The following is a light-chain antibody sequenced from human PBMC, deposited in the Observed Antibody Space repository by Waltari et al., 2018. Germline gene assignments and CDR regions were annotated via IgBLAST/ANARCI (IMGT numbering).Light chain of an antibody. V-gene: IGLV2-14*01. CDR2: EVS. CDR3: SSYTTSSAPGV. Sequence: QSALTQPASVSGSPGPSITISCPGTASYVGAYYFVPWYQQHPGKAPHLIIYEVSNRPSGISNRFSASKSGNTASLTISGLQAEDEADYYCSSYTTSSAPGVFGTGTRVTVL. J-gene: IGLJ1*01. CDR1: ASYVGAYYF.